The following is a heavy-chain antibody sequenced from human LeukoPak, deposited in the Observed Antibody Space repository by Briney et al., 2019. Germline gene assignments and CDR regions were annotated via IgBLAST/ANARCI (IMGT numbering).Heavy chain of an antibody. CDR1: GYTFTSYG. D-gene: IGHD2-2*01. Sequence: GASVKVSCKASGYTFTSYGISWVRQAPGQGLEWMGWINPSSGGTNYAQKFQGRVTMTRGTSISTAYMELSRLRSDDTAVYYCARDVGIVVVPAAINWFDPWGQGTLVTVSS. CDR3: ARDVGIVVVPAAINWFDP. CDR2: INPSSGGT. V-gene: IGHV1-2*02. J-gene: IGHJ5*02.